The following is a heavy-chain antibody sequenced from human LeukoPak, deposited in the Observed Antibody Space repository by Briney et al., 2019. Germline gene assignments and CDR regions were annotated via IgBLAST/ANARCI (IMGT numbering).Heavy chain of an antibody. D-gene: IGHD2-21*02. CDR2: IYPGDSYT. V-gene: IGHV5-51*01. CDR1: GYSFTSYW. J-gene: IGHJ5*02. CDR3: ARSVVVTAMSGFDP. Sequence: RGESLKISCKGSGYSFTSYWIGWVRQMPGKGLEWMGSIYPGDSYTRYSPSFQGQVTISADKSISTAYLKWSSLKASDSAMYYCARSVVVTAMSGFDPWGQGTLVTVSS.